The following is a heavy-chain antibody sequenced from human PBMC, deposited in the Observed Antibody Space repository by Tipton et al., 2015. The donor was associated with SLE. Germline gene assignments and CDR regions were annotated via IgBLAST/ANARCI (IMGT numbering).Heavy chain of an antibody. J-gene: IGHJ4*02. V-gene: IGHV3-49*04. CDR3: TRDPGAAANTVLLDH. CDR1: GFRFGDYA. CDR2: VRGEDYGGTA. Sequence: SLRLSCTSSGFRFGDYAVSWVRQAQGKGLEWVGFVRGEDYGGTAEYAAAVKGRFTISRDDSKSIAYLQMNSLRREDTAMYYCTRDPGAAANTVLLDHWGQGTLVTVSS. D-gene: IGHD6-13*01.